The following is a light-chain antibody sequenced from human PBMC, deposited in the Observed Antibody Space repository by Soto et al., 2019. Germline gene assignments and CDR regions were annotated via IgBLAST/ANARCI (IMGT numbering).Light chain of an antibody. CDR2: EVS. J-gene: IGLJ3*02. Sequence: QSVLTQPASVSGSPGQSITISCTGTSSDVGGYNYVSWYQQHPGKAPKLMIYEVSDRPSGVSNRFSGSKSGNTASLTISGLQGEDEADYYCSSYTRSSTWVFGGGTKLTVL. V-gene: IGLV2-14*01. CDR3: SSYTRSSTWV. CDR1: SSDVGGYNY.